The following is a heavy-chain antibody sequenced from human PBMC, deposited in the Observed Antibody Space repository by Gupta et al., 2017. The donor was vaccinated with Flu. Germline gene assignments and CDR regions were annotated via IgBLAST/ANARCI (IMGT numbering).Heavy chain of an antibody. Sequence: VRQAAGKGLEWVANINQGGSETYYEDSAKGLFTVSRDSARNSLYLQMNSLRVEDTAVYYSARNRGDATIYGVPKHIDIDCWGQGTLVTVSS. D-gene: IGHD3-3*01. J-gene: IGHJ4*02. CDR2: INQGGSET. V-gene: IGHV3-7*01. CDR3: ARNRGDATIYGVPKHIDIDC.